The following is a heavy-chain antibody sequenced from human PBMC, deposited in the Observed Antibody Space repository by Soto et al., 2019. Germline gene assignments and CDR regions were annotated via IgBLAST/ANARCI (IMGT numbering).Heavy chain of an antibody. D-gene: IGHD2-15*01. V-gene: IGHV3-33*01. CDR3: ARQGPCSLGCHEGYYYYGVDV. J-gene: IGHJ6*02. CDR2: MWYDGSHE. CDR1: GFDFSSYG. Sequence: GGSLRLSCVASGFDFSSYGIHWVRQAPGKGLEWVAIMWYDGSHEYYADSVKGRFTISRDNSKNTLNLQMNSLRGEDTAVYYCARQGPCSLGCHEGYYYYGVDVWGQGTTVTVSS.